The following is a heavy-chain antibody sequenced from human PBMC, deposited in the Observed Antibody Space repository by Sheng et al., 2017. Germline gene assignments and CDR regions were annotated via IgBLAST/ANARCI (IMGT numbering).Heavy chain of an antibody. CDR1: GYSFSNHA. CDR2: IIPIFGST. Sequence: QVRLVQSGSEMKEPGTSVTVSCTASGYSFSNHALSWLRQAPGQGPEWMGGIIPIFGSTNYAQKFQGRVTISADETTSTAYMELRSLRSEDTAMYYCARDISNGMFDPWGQGTLVIVSS. J-gene: IGHJ5*02. D-gene: IGHD2-8*01. V-gene: IGHV1-69*13. CDR3: ARDISNGMFDP.